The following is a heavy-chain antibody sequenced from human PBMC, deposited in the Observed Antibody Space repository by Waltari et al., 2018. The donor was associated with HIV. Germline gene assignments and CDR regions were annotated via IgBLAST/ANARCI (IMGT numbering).Heavy chain of an antibody. CDR1: GGSISSSYYY. V-gene: IGHV4-39*01. CDR2: IYYSGST. D-gene: IGHD4-4*01. J-gene: IGHJ4*02. Sequence: QLQLQESGPGLVKPSATLSLTCPVSGGSISSSYYYWGWIRQPPGKGLEWIGSIYYSGSTYYTPSLKSRVTISVDTSKNQFSLKLSSVTAADTAVYYCARHSSVTKIHFDYWGQGTLVTVSS. CDR3: ARHSSVTKIHFDY.